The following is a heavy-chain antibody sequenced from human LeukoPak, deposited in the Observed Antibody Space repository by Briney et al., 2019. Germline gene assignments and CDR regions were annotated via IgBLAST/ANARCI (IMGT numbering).Heavy chain of an antibody. Sequence: GGSLRLSCAATGFTFNPYAMSWVRQAPGKGLEWVSAISGSGGSSYYPDSVKGRFIIPRDNSKNTLCLQIHSLGAEDTAVYYCAKGKGSSSSSIDWWGQGTLVTVSS. V-gene: IGHV3-23*01. CDR3: AKGKGSSSSSIDW. J-gene: IGHJ4*02. CDR2: ISGSGGSS. CDR1: GFTFNPYA. D-gene: IGHD2-15*01.